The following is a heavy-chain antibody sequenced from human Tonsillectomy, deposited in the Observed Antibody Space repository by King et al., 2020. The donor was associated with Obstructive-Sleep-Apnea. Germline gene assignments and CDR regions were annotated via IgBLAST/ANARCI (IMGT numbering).Heavy chain of an antibody. J-gene: IGHJ5*02. CDR3: ARDALRYFDGDHWGSHWFDP. Sequence: QLVQSGGGVVQPGRSLRLSCAASGFTFRSYAMHWVRQVPGKGLEWVAVISYDGSNKYYTDSVKGRFTISRDNSKNTLYLQMNSLRAEDTAVYYCARDALRYFDGDHWGSHWFDPWGQGTLATVSS. V-gene: IGHV3-30-3*01. D-gene: IGHD3-9*01. CDR1: GFTFRSYA. CDR2: ISYDGSNK.